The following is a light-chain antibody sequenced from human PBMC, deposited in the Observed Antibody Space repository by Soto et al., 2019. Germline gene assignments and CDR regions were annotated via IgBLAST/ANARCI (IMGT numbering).Light chain of an antibody. CDR3: QQRSNWPMT. Sequence: DIVVTKFPAQLAVSPGEGATLSCRASQSVSSTYLAWYQQKPGQAPRLLIYGTSTRVTGIPARFSGSGSGTEFTLTISSLEPEDFAVYYCQQRSNWPMTVGQGT. CDR2: GTS. V-gene: IGKV3D-20*02. CDR1: QSVSSTY. J-gene: IGKJ1*01.